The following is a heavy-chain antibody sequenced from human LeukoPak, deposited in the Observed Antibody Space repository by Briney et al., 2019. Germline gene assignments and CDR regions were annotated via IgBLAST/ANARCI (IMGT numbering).Heavy chain of an antibody. CDR3: ARDPQSYSSSWEFDY. Sequence: ASVKVSCKASGYTFTSYGISWVRQAPGQGLEWMGWISAYNGNTNYAQKLQGRVTMTTDTSTSTAYMELRSLRSDDTAVYYCARDPQSYSSSWEFDYWGQGTLVTVSS. D-gene: IGHD6-13*01. CDR1: GYTFTSYG. CDR2: ISAYNGNT. V-gene: IGHV1-18*01. J-gene: IGHJ4*02.